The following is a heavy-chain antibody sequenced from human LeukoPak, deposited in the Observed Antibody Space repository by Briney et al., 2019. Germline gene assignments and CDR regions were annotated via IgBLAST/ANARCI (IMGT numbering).Heavy chain of an antibody. CDR2: TYYRSKWYN. Sequence: SQTLSLTCAISGDSFSSNSAAWNWIRQSPSRGLEWLGRTYYRSKWYNDYAVSVKSRITINPDTSKIQFSLQLNSVTPEDTAVYYCAREFDYGGNSAYYFDYWGQGTLVTVSS. CDR3: AREFDYGGNSAYYFDY. D-gene: IGHD4-23*01. V-gene: IGHV6-1*01. J-gene: IGHJ4*02. CDR1: GDSFSSNSAA.